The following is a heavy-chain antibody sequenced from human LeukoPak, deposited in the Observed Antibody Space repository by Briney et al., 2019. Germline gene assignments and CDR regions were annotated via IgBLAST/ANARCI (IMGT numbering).Heavy chain of an antibody. CDR1: GGSISSSSYY. J-gene: IGHJ6*03. CDR2: IYYSGST. CDR3: ARGIYCSGNNCYYYYYYMDV. V-gene: IGHV4-39*01. D-gene: IGHD2-2*01. Sequence: PSETLSLTCTVSGGSISSSSYYWGWIRQPPGKGLEWIGSIYYSGSTYYNPSLKSRVTISVDTSKNQFSLKLSSVTAADTAVYYCARGIYCSGNNCYYYYYYMDVWGKGTTVTVSS.